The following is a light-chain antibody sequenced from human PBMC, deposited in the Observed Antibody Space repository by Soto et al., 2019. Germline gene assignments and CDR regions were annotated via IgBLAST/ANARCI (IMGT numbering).Light chain of an antibody. Sequence: QSVLTQPPSVSGAPGQRVTISCTGSSSNIGAGYDVHWYQQLPGTAPKLHIYGNSNRPSGVPDRFSGSKSGTSASLAITGLQAEYEADYYCQSYDSSLSGVVFGGGTKVTVL. J-gene: IGLJ3*02. CDR3: QSYDSSLSGVV. CDR1: SSNIGAGYD. V-gene: IGLV1-40*01. CDR2: GNS.